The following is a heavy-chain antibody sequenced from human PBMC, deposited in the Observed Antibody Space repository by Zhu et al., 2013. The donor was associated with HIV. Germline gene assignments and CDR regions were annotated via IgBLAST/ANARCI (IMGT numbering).Heavy chain of an antibody. CDR3: AREAPGFYYDSSGYFGY. CDR1: GGTFSSYA. J-gene: IGHJ4*02. V-gene: IGHV1-69*06. CDR2: IIPIFGTA. D-gene: IGHD3-22*01. Sequence: QVQLVQSGAEVKKPGSSVKVSCKASGGTFSSYAISWVRQAPGQGLEWMGGIIPIFGTANYAQKFQGRVTITADKSTSTAYMELSSLRSEDTAVYYCAREAPGFYYDSSGYFGYWGQGTLVTVSS.